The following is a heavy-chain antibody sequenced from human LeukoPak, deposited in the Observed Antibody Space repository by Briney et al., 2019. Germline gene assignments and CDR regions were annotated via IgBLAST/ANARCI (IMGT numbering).Heavy chain of an antibody. J-gene: IGHJ4*02. Sequence: GRSLRLSCAASGFTFSSYSMNWVRQAPGKGLEWVSSISSSSSYIYYADSVKGRFTISRDNAKNSLYLQMNSLRAEDTAVYYCASWFGGLYFDYWGQGTLVTVSS. CDR2: ISSSSSYI. CDR3: ASWFGGLYFDY. D-gene: IGHD3-10*01. CDR1: GFTFSSYS. V-gene: IGHV3-21*01.